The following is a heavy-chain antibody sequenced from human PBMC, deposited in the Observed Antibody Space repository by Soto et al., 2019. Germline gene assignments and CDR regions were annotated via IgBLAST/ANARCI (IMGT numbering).Heavy chain of an antibody. CDR1: GFTFRDYD. Sequence: QVQLVESGGGLVRPGGSLRLSCAASGFTFRDYDMSWIRQAPGKGLEWVSCISSSGTATYYADSVKGRFTISRDNAKTYLYVEMNSLRVEDTAVYYWARKGPRAARPNHWGQGTLVTVSS. V-gene: IGHV3-11*01. CDR3: ARKGPRAARPNH. CDR2: ISSSGTAT. D-gene: IGHD6-6*01. J-gene: IGHJ5*02.